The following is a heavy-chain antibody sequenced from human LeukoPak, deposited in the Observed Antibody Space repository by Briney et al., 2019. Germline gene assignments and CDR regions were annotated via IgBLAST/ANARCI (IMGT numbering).Heavy chain of an antibody. D-gene: IGHD5-24*01. J-gene: IGHJ4*02. Sequence: SETLSLTCTVSGGSISSYYWSWIRQPPGKGLEGTDYIYTSGSTNYNPSLKSRVPISVDTSKNQFSLKLSSVTAADTAVYYCARHGRDGYNYWGQGTLVTVSS. CDR1: GGSISSYY. CDR2: IYTSGST. V-gene: IGHV4-4*09. CDR3: ARHGRDGYNY.